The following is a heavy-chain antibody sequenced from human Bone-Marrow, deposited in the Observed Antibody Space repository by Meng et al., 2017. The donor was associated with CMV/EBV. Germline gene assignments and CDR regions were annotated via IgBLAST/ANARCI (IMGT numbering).Heavy chain of an antibody. CDR2: IKQDGSDK. CDR3: AREYIGSYGY. CDR1: GFTFSNYW. Sequence: LSCAASGFTFSNYWMSWVRQAQGKGLEWVANIKQDGSDKYYVDSVKGRFTISRDNAKNSLYLQMNSLRAEDTAVYYCAREYIGSYGYWGQGTLVTVSS. V-gene: IGHV3-7*03. J-gene: IGHJ4*02. D-gene: IGHD1-26*01.